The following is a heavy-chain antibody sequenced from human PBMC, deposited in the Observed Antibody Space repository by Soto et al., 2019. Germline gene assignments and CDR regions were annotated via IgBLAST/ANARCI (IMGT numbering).Heavy chain of an antibody. Sequence: SGPTLANPTQTLTQTCSFSGLSLSTSGMCVSWIRQPPGMALEWLANLDWDEDKNFRTSMKTRLTIFKDITKNQVDLALTIMDTVDTATYYCARTTNRNYGGGQVFDPRCQADLLT. CDR1: GLSLSTSGMC. J-gene: IGHJ5*02. V-gene: IGHV2-70*01. CDR3: ARTTNRNYGGGQVFDP. CDR2: LDWDEDK. D-gene: IGHD1-7*01.